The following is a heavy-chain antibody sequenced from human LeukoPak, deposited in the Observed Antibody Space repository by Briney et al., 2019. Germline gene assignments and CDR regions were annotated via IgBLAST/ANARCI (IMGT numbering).Heavy chain of an antibody. CDR3: ARQPGAGWFDP. V-gene: IGHV5-51*01. Sequence: GESLKISCQASGYSFTSSWIGWARQMPGKGLEWMAIINPGDSDTRYSPPFQGQVTISADKSISTVYLQWGSLKASDTAMYYCARQPGAGWFDPWGQGTLVTVSS. D-gene: IGHD3-10*01. J-gene: IGHJ5*02. CDR2: INPGDSDT. CDR1: GYSFTSSW.